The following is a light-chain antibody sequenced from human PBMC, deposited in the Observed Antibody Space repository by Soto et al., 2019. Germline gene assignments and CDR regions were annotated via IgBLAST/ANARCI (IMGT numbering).Light chain of an antibody. Sequence: EIVLTQSPATLSLSPGERATLSCRASQSISSYLAWYNQKPGQAPRLLIYETSNRATGIPARFSGSGSGTDFTLTISSLEPEDSAVYYCQQRSTWPPFTFGQGTRLEIK. CDR1: QSISSY. CDR3: QQRSTWPPFT. CDR2: ETS. J-gene: IGKJ5*01. V-gene: IGKV3-11*01.